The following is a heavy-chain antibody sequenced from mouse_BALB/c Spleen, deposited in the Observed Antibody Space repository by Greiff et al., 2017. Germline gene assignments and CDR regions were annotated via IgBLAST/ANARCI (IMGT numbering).Heavy chain of an antibody. J-gene: IGHJ2*01. V-gene: IGHV3-6*02. CDR3: ASGPYYDY. CDR2: ISYDGSK. CDR1: GYSITSGYY. Sequence: DVKLQESGPGLVKPSQSLSLTCSVTGYSITSGYYWNWIRQFPGNKLEWMGYISYDGSKNYNPSLKNRISITRDTSKNQFFLKLNFVTTEDTATYYCASGPYYDYWGQGTTLTVSS.